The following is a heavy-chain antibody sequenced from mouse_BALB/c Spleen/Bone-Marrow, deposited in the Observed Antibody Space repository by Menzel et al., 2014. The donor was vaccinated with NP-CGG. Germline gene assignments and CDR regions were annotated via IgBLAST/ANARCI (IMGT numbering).Heavy chain of an antibody. V-gene: IGHV1-55*01. CDR1: GYTFTRYW. Sequence: VKLQESGAELVKPGTSVKLSCKASGYTFTRYWMHWVKQRPGQGLAWIGAIYPGSDSTHYTEEFKSMATLTVDTSSSTAYMQLSSLTAEDSAVYYGARWGYGGQGTTRTGSS. CDR3: ARWGY. J-gene: IGHJ2*01. CDR2: IYPGSDST.